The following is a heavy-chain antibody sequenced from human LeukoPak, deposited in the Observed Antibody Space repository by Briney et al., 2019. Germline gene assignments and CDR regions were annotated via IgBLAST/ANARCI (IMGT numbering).Heavy chain of an antibody. Sequence: PGGSLRLSCAASGFTFSSYAMHWVRQAPGKGLEWVAVISYDGSNKYYADSVKGRFTISRDNSKNTLYLQMNSLRAEDTAMYYCARDDVGSYWGQGTLVTVSS. CDR3: ARDDVGSY. J-gene: IGHJ4*02. D-gene: IGHD2-15*01. CDR1: GFTFSSYA. CDR2: ISYDGSNK. V-gene: IGHV3-30-3*01.